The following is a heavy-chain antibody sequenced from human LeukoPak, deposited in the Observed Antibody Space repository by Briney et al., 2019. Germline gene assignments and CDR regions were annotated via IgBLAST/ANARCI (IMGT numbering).Heavy chain of an antibody. V-gene: IGHV4-39*07. CDR2: IYYSGST. CDR1: GGSISSSSYY. CDR3: ARSMGTYYYDSSGYYSL. J-gene: IGHJ4*02. Sequence: SETLSLTCTVSGGSISSSSYYWGWIRQPPGKGLEWIGSIYYSGSTYYNPSLKSRVTISVDTSKNQFSLKLSSVTAADTAVYYCARSMGTYYYDSSGYYSLWGQGTLVTVSS. D-gene: IGHD3-22*01.